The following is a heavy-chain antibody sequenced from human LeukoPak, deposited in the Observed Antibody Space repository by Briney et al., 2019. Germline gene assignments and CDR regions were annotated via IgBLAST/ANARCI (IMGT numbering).Heavy chain of an antibody. J-gene: IGHJ4*02. Sequence: SETLSLTCTVSGGSISGYYWSWIRQPPGKGLEWIGYIYYTGSTNYNPSLESRVTISVDTSENQLSLKLSSATAADTAVYYCARGWTTVTYYFDYWGQGTLVTVSS. V-gene: IGHV4-59*01. CDR1: GGSISGYY. CDR2: IYYTGST. CDR3: ARGWTTVTYYFDY. D-gene: IGHD4-17*01.